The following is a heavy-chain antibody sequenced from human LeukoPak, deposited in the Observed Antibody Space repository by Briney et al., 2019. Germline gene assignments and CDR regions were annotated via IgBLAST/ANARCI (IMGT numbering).Heavy chain of an antibody. D-gene: IGHD6-19*01. V-gene: IGHV4-4*07. CDR3: ARDRGQQWLWWFDP. CDR2: IYTSGSI. CDR1: GGSISSYY. J-gene: IGHJ5*02. Sequence: PSETLSLTCTVSGGSISSYYWSWIRQPAGKGLEWIGRIYTSGSINYNPSLKSRVTMSVDTSKNQFSLKLSSVTAADTAVYYCARDRGQQWLWWFDPWGQGTLVTVSS.